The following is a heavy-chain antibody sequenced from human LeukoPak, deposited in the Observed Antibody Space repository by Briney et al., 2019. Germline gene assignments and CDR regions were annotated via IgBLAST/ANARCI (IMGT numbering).Heavy chain of an antibody. CDR3: ARVISNWFDP. CDR1: GGSISSGGYY. D-gene: IGHD3-16*02. J-gene: IGHJ5*02. V-gene: IGHV4-31*03. CDR2: IYYSGST. Sequence: SETLSLTCTVSGGSISSGGYYWSWIRQHPGKGLEWIGYIYYSGSTYYNPSLKGRVTISVDTSKNQFSLKLSSATAADTAVYYCARVISNWFDPWGQGTLVTVSS.